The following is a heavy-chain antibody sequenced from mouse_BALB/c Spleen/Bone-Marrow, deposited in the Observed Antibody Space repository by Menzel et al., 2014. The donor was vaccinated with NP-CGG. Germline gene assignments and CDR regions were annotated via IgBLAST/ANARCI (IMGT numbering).Heavy chain of an antibody. V-gene: IGHV1S56*01. J-gene: IGHJ3*01. CDR1: GYTFTSYY. D-gene: IGHD2-14*01. Sequence: QVQLQQSGPELVKPGPSVRISCKASGYTFTSYYIHWVKQRPGQGLEWIGWIYPGNVNTNYNEKFKGKATLTADKSSSTAYMQLSSLTSEDSAVYFGARGGYDGPWFAYWGQGTLVTVSA. CDR3: ARGGYDGPWFAY. CDR2: IYPGNVNT.